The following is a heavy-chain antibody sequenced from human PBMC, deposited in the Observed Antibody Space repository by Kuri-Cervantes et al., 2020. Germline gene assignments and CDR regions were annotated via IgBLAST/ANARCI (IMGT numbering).Heavy chain of an antibody. D-gene: IGHD2-21*01. CDR2: IGTAGDT. V-gene: IGHV3-13*01. CDR3: ARGLRGGYYGMDV. J-gene: IGHJ6*02. CDR1: GFTFSSYD. Sequence: ETLSLTCAASGFTFSSYDMHWVRQATGKGLEWVSAIGTAGDTYYPGPVKGRFTISRENAKNSLYLQMNSLRAGDTAVYYCARGLRGGYYGMDVWGQGTTVTVSS.